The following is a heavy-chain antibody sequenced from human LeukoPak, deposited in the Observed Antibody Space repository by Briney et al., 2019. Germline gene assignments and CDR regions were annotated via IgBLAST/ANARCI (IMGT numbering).Heavy chain of an antibody. CDR3: ARDQGAVAGTGNFDY. CDR2: INPSGGST. V-gene: IGHV1-46*01. D-gene: IGHD6-19*01. CDR1: GYTFTSYY. J-gene: IGHJ4*02. Sequence: ASVKVPCKASGYTFTSYYMHWVRQAPGQGLEWMGIINPSGGSTSYAQKFQGRVTMTRDTSTSTVYMELSSLRSEDTAVYYCARDQGAVAGTGNFDYWGQGTLVTVSS.